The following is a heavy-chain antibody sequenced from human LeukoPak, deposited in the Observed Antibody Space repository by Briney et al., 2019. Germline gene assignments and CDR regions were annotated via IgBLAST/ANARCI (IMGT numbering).Heavy chain of an antibody. V-gene: IGHV3-48*03. Sequence: GGSLRLSCAASGFTFSSYEMNWVRQAPGKGLEWVSYISSSGSTIYYADSAKGRFTISRDNAKNSLYLQMNSLRAEDTAVYYCARVELAPYYYYMDVWGKGTTVTVSS. CDR2: ISSSGSTI. CDR1: GFTFSSYE. CDR3: ARVELAPYYYYMDV. J-gene: IGHJ6*03. D-gene: IGHD1-7*01.